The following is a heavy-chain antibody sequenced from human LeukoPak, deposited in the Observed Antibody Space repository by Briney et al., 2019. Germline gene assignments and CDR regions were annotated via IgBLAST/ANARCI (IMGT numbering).Heavy chain of an antibody. Sequence: SETLSLTCTVSGGSISSSSYYWGWTRQPPGKGLEWIGSIYYSGSTYYNPSLKSRVTISVDTSTNQFSLKPSSVTAADTAVYYCASLPVGYAFDIWGQGTMVTVSS. CDR3: ASLPVGYAFDI. CDR1: GGSISSSSYY. V-gene: IGHV4-39*01. CDR2: IYYSGST. D-gene: IGHD2-15*01. J-gene: IGHJ3*02.